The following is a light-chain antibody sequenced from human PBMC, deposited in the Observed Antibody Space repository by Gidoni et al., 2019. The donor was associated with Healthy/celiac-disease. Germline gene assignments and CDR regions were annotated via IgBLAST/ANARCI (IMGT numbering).Light chain of an antibody. CDR1: QSISSY. V-gene: IGKV1-39*01. J-gene: IGKJ2*01. CDR2: AAS. Sequence: DIQMTQSPSSLSASVGDRVTITCRASQSISSYLNWYQQKPGKAPKLLIYAASILQSGVPSRFSGSGSVTDFTLTISSLQPEDFATYYCQQSYSTRMYTFGQGTKLEIK. CDR3: QQSYSTRMYT.